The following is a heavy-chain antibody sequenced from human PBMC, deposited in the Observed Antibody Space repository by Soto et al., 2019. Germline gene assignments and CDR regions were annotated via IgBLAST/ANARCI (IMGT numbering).Heavy chain of an antibody. D-gene: IGHD3-22*01. CDR1: GGSFSGYY. V-gene: IGHV4-34*01. CDR3: ARAYYYDSSGYYYFDY. Sequence: SETLSLTCAVYGGSFSGYYWSWIRQPPGKGLEWIGEINHSGSTNYNPSLKSRVTISVDTSKNQFSLKLSSVTAADTAVYYCARAYYYDSSGYYYFDYWGQGTLVTVSS. J-gene: IGHJ4*02. CDR2: INHSGST.